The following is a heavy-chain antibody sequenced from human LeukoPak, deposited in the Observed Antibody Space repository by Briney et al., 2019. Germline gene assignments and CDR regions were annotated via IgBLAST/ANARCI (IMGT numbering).Heavy chain of an antibody. CDR2: ISYDGSNK. Sequence: GRSLRLSCAASGSTFSSYAMHWVRQAPGKGLEWVAVISYDGSNKYYADSVKGRFTISRDNSKNTLYLQMNSLRAEDTAVYYCARDVSLVPARPSGPDYWGQGTLVTVSS. CDR3: ARDVSLVPARPSGPDY. V-gene: IGHV3-30-3*01. J-gene: IGHJ4*02. CDR1: GSTFSSYA. D-gene: IGHD2-2*01.